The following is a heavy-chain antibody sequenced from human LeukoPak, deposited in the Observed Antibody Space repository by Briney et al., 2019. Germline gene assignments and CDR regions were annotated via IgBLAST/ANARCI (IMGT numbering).Heavy chain of an antibody. Sequence: SVKVSCKASGGTFSSYAISWARQAPGQGLEWMGGIIPIFGTANYAQKFQGRVTITADESTSTAYMELSSLRSEDTAVHYCAREVLGTTAFDLWGQGTMVTVSS. D-gene: IGHD2/OR15-2a*01. CDR3: AREVLGTTAFDL. J-gene: IGHJ3*01. CDR2: IIPIFGTA. CDR1: GGTFSSYA. V-gene: IGHV1-69*13.